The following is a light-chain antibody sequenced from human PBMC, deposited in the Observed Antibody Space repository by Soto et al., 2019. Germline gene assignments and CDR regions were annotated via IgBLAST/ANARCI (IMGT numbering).Light chain of an antibody. CDR2: GDS. V-gene: IGLV1-40*01. CDR1: NSNIGAGHR. Sequence: QSVLTQPPSVTGAPGQRVTISCTGTNSNIGAGHRVHWYQPFPNRGPKLLMYGDSNRPSGVPDRFSGSKSGTSASLAITGLQAEDEADYYCQSFDTSLNGLIFGGGTKVTVL. CDR3: QSFDTSLNGLI. J-gene: IGLJ2*01.